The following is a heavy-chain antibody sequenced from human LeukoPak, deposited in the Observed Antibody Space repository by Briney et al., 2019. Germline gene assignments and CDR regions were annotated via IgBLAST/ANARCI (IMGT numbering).Heavy chain of an antibody. CDR1: GGSISSYY. V-gene: IGHV4-59*12. D-gene: IGHD2-21*02. CDR3: ARSTVTASADYYYYGMDV. Sequence: SETLSLTCTVSGGSISSYYWSWIRQPPGKGLEWIGYIYYSGSTNYNPSLKSRVTISVDTSKNQFSLKLSSVTAADTAVYYCARSTVTASADYYYYGMDVWGQGTTVTVSS. J-gene: IGHJ6*02. CDR2: IYYSGST.